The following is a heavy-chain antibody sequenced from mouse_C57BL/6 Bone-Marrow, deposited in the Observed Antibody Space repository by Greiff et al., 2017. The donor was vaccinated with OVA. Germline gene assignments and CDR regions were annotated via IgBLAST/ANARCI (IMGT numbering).Heavy chain of an antibody. V-gene: IGHV5-6*01. CDR3: ARLYYGSSYNYAMDY. CDR2: ISSGGSYT. Sequence: EVHLVESGGDLVKPGGSLKLSCAASGFTFSSYGMSWVRQTPDKRLEWVATISSGGSYTYYPDSVKGRFTISRDNAKNTLYLQMSSLKSEDTAMYYCARLYYGSSYNYAMDYWGQGTSVTVSS. CDR1: GFTFSSYG. D-gene: IGHD1-1*01. J-gene: IGHJ4*01.